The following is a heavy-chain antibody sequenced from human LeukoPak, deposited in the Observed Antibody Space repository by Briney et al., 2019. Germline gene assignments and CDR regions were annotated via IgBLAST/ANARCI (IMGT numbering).Heavy chain of an antibody. CDR3: AGGVGYYDSSGYYVDAFDI. Sequence: PGGSLRLSCAASGFTFSSYAMHWVRQAPGKGLEWVAVISYDGSNKYYADSVKGRFTISRDNSKNTLYLQMNSLRAEDTAVYYCAGGVGYYDSSGYYVDAFDIWGQGTMVTVSS. CDR1: GFTFSSYA. CDR2: ISYDGSNK. V-gene: IGHV3-30-3*01. J-gene: IGHJ3*02. D-gene: IGHD3-22*01.